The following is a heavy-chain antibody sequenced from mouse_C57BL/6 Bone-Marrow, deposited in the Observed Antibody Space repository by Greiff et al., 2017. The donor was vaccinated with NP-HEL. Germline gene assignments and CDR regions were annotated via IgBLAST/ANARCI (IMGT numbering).Heavy chain of an antibody. CDR2: INPYNGGT. V-gene: IGHV1-19*01. D-gene: IGHD2-2*01. CDR3: ARGRGYVMDY. CDR1: GYTFTDYY. J-gene: IGHJ4*01. Sequence: EVQLQESGPVLVKPGASVKMSCKASGYTFTDYYMNWVKQSHGKSLEWIGVINPYNGGTSYNQKFKGKATLTVDKSSSTAYMELNSLTSEDSAVYYCARGRGYVMDYWGQGTSVTVSS.